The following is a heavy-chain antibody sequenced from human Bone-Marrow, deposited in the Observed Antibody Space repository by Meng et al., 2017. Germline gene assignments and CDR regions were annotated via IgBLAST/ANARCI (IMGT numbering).Heavy chain of an antibody. D-gene: IGHD6-19*01. J-gene: IGHJ5*02. CDR2: IRHSGFT. CDR3: VRSSAWVRTGFDP. V-gene: IGHV4-39*01. CDR1: GGSISTSGYY. Sequence: QPQLQESGPGLVRPSEALSLTCSVSGGSISTSGYYLGWIRPPPGKGLEWIGSIRHSGFTYYTPSLKSRVTVSIDTSRNQFSLWLTSVTAADTAVYYCVRSSAWVRTGFDPWGQGTLVTVSS.